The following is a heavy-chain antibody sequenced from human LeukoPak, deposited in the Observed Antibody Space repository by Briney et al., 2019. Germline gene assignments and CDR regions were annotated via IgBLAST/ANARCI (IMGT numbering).Heavy chain of an antibody. J-gene: IGHJ3*02. CDR1: GGSISSYY. V-gene: IGHV4-4*07. CDR3: ATSSPDYDILTGYYIGDAFDI. CDR2: IYTNGST. D-gene: IGHD3-9*01. Sequence: SETLSLTCTVSGGSISSYYWSWIRQPAGKGLEWIGRIYTNGSTNYNPSLKSRVTMSVDTSKNQFSLKLSSVTAADTAVYYCATSSPDYDILTGYYIGDAFDIWGQGTMVTVSS.